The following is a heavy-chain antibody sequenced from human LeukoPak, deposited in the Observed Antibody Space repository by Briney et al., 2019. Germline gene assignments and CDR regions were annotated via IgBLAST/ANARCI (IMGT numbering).Heavy chain of an antibody. J-gene: IGHJ6*02. D-gene: IGHD2-8*01. Sequence: SETLSLTCTVSGGSISSSRYYWGWIRQPPGKGLEWIGSMYQSGSTYYSPSLKSRVTISVDTSKNQFSLKLSSVTAADMALYYCARHAAPGVLYYGIDVWGQGTTVTVSS. CDR1: GGSISSSRYY. CDR2: MYQSGST. V-gene: IGHV4-39*01. CDR3: ARHAAPGVLYYGIDV.